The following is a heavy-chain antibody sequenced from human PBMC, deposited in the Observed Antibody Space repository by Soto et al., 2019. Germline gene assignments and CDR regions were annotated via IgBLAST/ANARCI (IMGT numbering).Heavy chain of an antibody. J-gene: IGHJ6*02. CDR3: ARENSGMDV. CDR1: GFPFSSYA. V-gene: IGHV3-33*01. Sequence: QVQLVESGGGVVQPGRSLRLSCAASGFPFSSYAMHWVRQAPGKGLEWVAVIWYDGSKKFYADSVKGRFTISRDDSKNTHYLQMNSLSAEDTAVYYCARENSGMDVWGQGTTFTVSS. CDR2: IWYDGSKK.